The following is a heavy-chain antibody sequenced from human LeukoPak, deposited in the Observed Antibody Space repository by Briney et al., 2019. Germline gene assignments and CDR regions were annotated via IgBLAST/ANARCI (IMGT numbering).Heavy chain of an antibody. D-gene: IGHD3-3*01. J-gene: IGHJ6*03. CDR1: GYTFTSNN. CDR3: ARDIGGRGYDFWSGYYYYYYMDV. V-gene: IGHV1-8*02. CDR2: MNPKSGNS. Sequence: ASVKVSCKASGYTFTSNNINWVRQAPGQGLEWMGWMNPKSGNSDYAQKFRGRLTMTRDTSTNTAYMELSGLRSEDTAVYYCARDIGGRGYDFWSGYYYYYYMDVWGKGTTVTVSS.